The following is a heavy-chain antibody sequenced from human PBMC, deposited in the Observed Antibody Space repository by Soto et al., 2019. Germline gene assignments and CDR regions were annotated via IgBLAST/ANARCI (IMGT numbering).Heavy chain of an antibody. CDR1: GYTFTSYG. CDR2: ISAYNGKT. J-gene: IGHJ4*02. D-gene: IGHD6-25*01. CDR3: ARGGVAARRSIYYLDY. Sequence: QVQLVQSGAEVKKPGASVKVSCKASGYTFTSYGISWVRQAPGQGLEWMGWISAYNGKTNYAQKLQGRVTMTTATSPRTAYLARRGLRSDDTAVYYGARGGVAARRSIYYLDYWGQGTLVTVSS. V-gene: IGHV1-18*01.